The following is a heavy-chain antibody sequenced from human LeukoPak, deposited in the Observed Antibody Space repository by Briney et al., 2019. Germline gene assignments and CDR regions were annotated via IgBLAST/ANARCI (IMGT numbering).Heavy chain of an antibody. Sequence: HTGGSLRLSCAASGFTFSSYAMHWVRQAPGKGLEWVAVISYDGSNKYYADSVKGRFTISRDNSKNTLYLQMNSLRAEDTAVYYCANLPPPYCSGGSCYFVYWGQGTLVTVSS. CDR1: GFTFSSYA. V-gene: IGHV3-30-3*01. D-gene: IGHD2-15*01. J-gene: IGHJ4*02. CDR2: ISYDGSNK. CDR3: ANLPPPYCSGGSCYFVY.